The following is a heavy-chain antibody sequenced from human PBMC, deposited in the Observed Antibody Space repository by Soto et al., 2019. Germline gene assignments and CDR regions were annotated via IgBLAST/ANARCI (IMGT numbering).Heavy chain of an antibody. J-gene: IGHJ6*02. Sequence: PSETLSLTCTVSGGSISSGGYYWSWIRQHLGKGLEWIGYIYYSGSTYYNPSLKSRVTISVDTSKNQFSLKLSSVTAADTAVYYCARAKGVSGSGSYPPYGMDVWGQGTTVTVSS. V-gene: IGHV4-31*03. CDR2: IYYSGST. D-gene: IGHD3-10*01. CDR1: GGSISSGGYY. CDR3: ARAKGVSGSGSYPPYGMDV.